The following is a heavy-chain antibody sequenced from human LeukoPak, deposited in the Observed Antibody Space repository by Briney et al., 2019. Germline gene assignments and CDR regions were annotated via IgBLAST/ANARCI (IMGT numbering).Heavy chain of an antibody. J-gene: IGHJ5*02. V-gene: IGHV4-34*01. CDR1: GGSFSGYC. CDR3: ARGDSSSWSVIGYWFDP. CDR2: INHSGST. Sequence: SETLSLTCAVYGGSFSGYCWSWIRQPPGKGLEWIGEINHSGSTNYNPSLKSRVTISVDTSKNQFSLELSSVTAADTAVYYCARGDSSSWSVIGYWFDPWGQGTLVTVSS. D-gene: IGHD6-13*01.